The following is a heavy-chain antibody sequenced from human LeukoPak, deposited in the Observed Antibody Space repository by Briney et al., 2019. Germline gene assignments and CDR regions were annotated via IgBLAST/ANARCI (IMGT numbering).Heavy chain of an antibody. V-gene: IGHV4-39*07. CDR1: GGSISSSSYY. CDR3: AMYSSSWFSY. J-gene: IGHJ4*02. D-gene: IGHD6-13*01. Sequence: SETLSLTCTVSGGSISSSSYYWGWIRQPPGKGLEWIGSIYYSGSTYYNPSLKSRVTISVDTSKNQFSLKLSSVTAADTAVYYCAMYSSSWFSYWGQGTLVTVSS. CDR2: IYYSGST.